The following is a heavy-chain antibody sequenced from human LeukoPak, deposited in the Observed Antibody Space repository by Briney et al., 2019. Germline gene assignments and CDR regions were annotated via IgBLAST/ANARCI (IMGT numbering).Heavy chain of an antibody. D-gene: IGHD2-15*01. V-gene: IGHV3-33*05. CDR1: GFSLRNHG. CDR2: ILNDGSDQ. Sequence: GRSLRLSCTASGFSLRNHGMHWVRQAPGKGLGWVSVILNDGSDQYYADSVKGRFTISRDDSKNTLDLQMDSLRVEDTAVYYCARSIRGDSDGRYDTLDVWGQGTLATVSS. J-gene: IGHJ3*01. CDR3: ARSIRGDSDGRYDTLDV.